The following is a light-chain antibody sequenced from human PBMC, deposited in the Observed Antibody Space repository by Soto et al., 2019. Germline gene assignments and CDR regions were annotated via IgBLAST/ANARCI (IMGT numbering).Light chain of an antibody. V-gene: IGKV1-39*01. CDR3: QQRGGSAWT. CDR2: AAS. J-gene: IGKJ1*01. Sequence: DIQMTQSPPSLSASVGDSVTITCRASRSVGRYLNWYQKRAGKAPKLLIYAASSLQTGVPSLYSGTGSATDFSLTLKSLQPDDAATDFCQQRGGSAWTFGQGTDVQI. CDR1: RSVGRY.